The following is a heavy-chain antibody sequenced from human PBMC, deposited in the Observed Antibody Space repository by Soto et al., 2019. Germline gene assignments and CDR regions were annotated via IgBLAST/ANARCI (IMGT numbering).Heavy chain of an antibody. CDR1: GGYISIYY. Sequence: PSETLSLTCAVAGGYISIYYGSLIRQPPGKGLEWIGYIYYSGSTNYNPSLKSRVTISVDTSKNQFSLELSSVTAADTAVYYCARYSSGYLWYFDYWGQGTLVTVSS. D-gene: IGHD3-22*01. CDR3: ARYSSGYLWYFDY. J-gene: IGHJ4*02. V-gene: IGHV4-59*12. CDR2: IYYSGST.